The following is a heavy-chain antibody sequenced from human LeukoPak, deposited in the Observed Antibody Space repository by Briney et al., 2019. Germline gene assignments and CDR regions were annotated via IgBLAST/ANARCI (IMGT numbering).Heavy chain of an antibody. CDR2: ISWNSGSI. CDR3: ARAPQFSITMIVEHGMDV. V-gene: IGHV3-9*01. J-gene: IGHJ6*02. Sequence: GRSLRLSCAASGFTFDDYAMHWVRQAPGKGLEWVSGISWNSGSIGYADSVKGRFTISRDNAKNSLYLQMNSLRAEDTAVYYCARAPQFSITMIVEHGMDVWGQGTTVTVSS. D-gene: IGHD3-22*01. CDR1: GFTFDDYA.